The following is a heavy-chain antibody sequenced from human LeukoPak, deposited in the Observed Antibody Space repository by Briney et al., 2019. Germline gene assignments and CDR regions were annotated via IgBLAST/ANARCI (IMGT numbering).Heavy chain of an antibody. CDR1: GFTFSGFA. J-gene: IGHJ4*02. D-gene: IGHD3-22*01. Sequence: GGSLRLSCAGSGFTFSGFAMHWVRQAPGKGLEWVSSISSSSVYIYYTDSVKGRFTISRDNAKNSLYLQMDSLRAEDTAVYFCARFQGSSAYYSDYWGQGTQVTVSS. CDR2: ISSSSVYI. CDR3: ARFQGSSAYYSDY. V-gene: IGHV3-21*06.